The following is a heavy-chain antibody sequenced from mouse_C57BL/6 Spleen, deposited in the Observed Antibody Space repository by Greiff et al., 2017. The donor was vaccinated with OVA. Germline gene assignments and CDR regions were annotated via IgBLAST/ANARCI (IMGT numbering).Heavy chain of an antibody. CDR1: GYTFTSYW. J-gene: IGHJ2*01. Sequence: VQLQQPGTELVKPGASVKLSCKASGYTFTSYWMHWVKQRPGQGLEWIGNINPSNGGTNYNEKFKSKATLTVDKSSSTAYMQLSSLTSEDSAVYYCARGIFITTVVAPAYYFDYWGQGTTLTVSS. V-gene: IGHV1-53*01. CDR2: INPSNGGT. CDR3: ARGIFITTVVAPAYYFDY. D-gene: IGHD1-1*01.